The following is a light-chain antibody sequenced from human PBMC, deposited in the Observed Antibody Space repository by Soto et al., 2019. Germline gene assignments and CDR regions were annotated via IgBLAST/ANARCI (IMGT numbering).Light chain of an antibody. Sequence: QSALTQPASVSGSPGRSITISCTGTSTDIGTYNSVSWYQHHPGKAPKLLIFEVIDRPSGVSDRFSGSKSGNTASLTISSLQFEDEADYYCCSYTTTYTQVFGGGTKLTVL. CDR2: EVI. J-gene: IGLJ3*02. CDR1: STDIGTYNS. V-gene: IGLV2-14*01. CDR3: CSYTTTYTQV.